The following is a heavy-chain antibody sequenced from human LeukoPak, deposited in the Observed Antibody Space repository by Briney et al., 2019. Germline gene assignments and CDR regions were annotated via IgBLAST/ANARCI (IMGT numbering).Heavy chain of an antibody. Sequence: PGGSLRLSCAASGFTFSNYWMHWVRQAPGKGLVWVSRINSDGSSTTYADSVKGRFTISRDNAKNTLYLQMNSLRAEDTAVYYCARTMTGAFFDYWGQGALVTVSS. V-gene: IGHV3-74*01. CDR1: GFTFSNYW. CDR2: INSDGSST. CDR3: ARTMTGAFFDY. J-gene: IGHJ4*02. D-gene: IGHD3-9*01.